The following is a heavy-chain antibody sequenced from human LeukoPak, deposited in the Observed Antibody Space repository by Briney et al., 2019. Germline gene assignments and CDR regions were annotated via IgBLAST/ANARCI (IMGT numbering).Heavy chain of an antibody. CDR1: GYTFTGYY. V-gene: IGHV1-2*06. Sequence: GASVKVSCKASGYTFTGYYMHWVRQAPGQGLEWMGRINPNSGGTNYAQKFQGRVTMTRDTSICTAYMELSRLRSDDTAVYYCFLTLWGRGIYFDYWGQGTLVTVSS. CDR3: FLTLWGRGIYFDY. CDR2: INPNSGGT. D-gene: IGHD3-10*01. J-gene: IGHJ4*02.